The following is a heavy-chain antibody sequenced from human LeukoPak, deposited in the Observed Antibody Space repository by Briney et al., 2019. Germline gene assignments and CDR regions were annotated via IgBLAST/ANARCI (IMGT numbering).Heavy chain of an antibody. CDR3: AICSGGSCDPNDAFDI. CDR1: GYTFTSYD. V-gene: IGHV1-8*01. Sequence: ASVKVSCKASGYTFTSYDINWVRQATGQGLEWMGWMNPNSSNTGYAQKFQGRVTMTRNTSISTAYMELSSLRSEDTAVYYCAICSGGSCDPNDAFDIWGQGTMVTVSS. J-gene: IGHJ3*02. CDR2: MNPNSSNT. D-gene: IGHD2-15*01.